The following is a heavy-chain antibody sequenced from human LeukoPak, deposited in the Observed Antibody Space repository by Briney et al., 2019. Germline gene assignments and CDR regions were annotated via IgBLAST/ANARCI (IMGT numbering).Heavy chain of an antibody. V-gene: IGHV3-53*01. CDR3: ARPNYGSGTYPLYY. D-gene: IGHD3-10*01. CDR1: GFTFSDYH. CDR2: IYSGGST. Sequence: PGGSLRLSCAASGFTFSDYHMSWIRQAPGKGLEWVSVIYSGGSTYYADSVKGRFTISRDNSKNTVYLQMNSLRAEDTAVYYCARPNYGSGTYPLYYWGQGTLVTVSS. J-gene: IGHJ4*02.